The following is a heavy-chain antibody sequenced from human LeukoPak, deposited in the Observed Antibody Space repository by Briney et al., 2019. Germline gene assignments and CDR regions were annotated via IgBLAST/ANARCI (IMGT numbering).Heavy chain of an antibody. CDR2: IWYDGSNK. Sequence: GGSLRLSCAASGFTFSSYGMHWVRRAPGKGLEWVAVIWYDGSNKYYADSVKGRFTISRDNSKNTLYLQMNSLRAEDTAVYYCARGDTYCSSISCPRLYYGMDVWGQGTTVTVSS. V-gene: IGHV3-33*01. CDR1: GFTFSSYG. D-gene: IGHD2-2*01. CDR3: ARGDTYCSSISCPRLYYGMDV. J-gene: IGHJ6*02.